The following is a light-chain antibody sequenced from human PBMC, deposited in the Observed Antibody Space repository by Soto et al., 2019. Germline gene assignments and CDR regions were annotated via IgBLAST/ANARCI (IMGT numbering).Light chain of an antibody. V-gene: IGKV1-39*01. J-gene: IGKJ4*01. CDR2: AAS. CDR1: QSISRY. Sequence: DLQMTQSPASLSASVGDRVTITCRASQSISRYLNWYLQRPGKAPELLIYAASNLHDGVPSRFSGSGSGTEFTLTISSLQPEDFAVYYCHQTHTTPASTFGRGTSVEVK. CDR3: HQTHTTPAST.